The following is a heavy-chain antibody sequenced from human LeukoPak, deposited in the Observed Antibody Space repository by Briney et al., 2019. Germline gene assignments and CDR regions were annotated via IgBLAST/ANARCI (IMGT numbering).Heavy chain of an antibody. D-gene: IGHD2-21*01. CDR1: GFTFSSCA. CDR2: ISYDGSNK. V-gene: IGHV3-30-3*01. Sequence: GRSLRLSCAASGFTFSSCAMHWVRQAPGKGLEWVAVISYDGSNKYYADSVKGRFTISRDNAKNSLYLQMNSLRAEDTAVYYCLPLWWSRFDYWGQGTLVTVSS. J-gene: IGHJ4*02. CDR3: LPLWWSRFDY.